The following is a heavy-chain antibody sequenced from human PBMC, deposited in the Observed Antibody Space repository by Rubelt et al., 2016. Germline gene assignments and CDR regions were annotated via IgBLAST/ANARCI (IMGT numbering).Heavy chain of an antibody. J-gene: IGHJ6*02. D-gene: IGHD6-19*01. CDR1: GYSINSGYF. Sequence: QVLLQESGPGLVKPSETLSLTCTVSGYSINSGYFWGWIRQSPGKGLEWIANVCYSGSNNYNPSLKSRVTISVDTSKNEFSLKLTSGTAADTAVYYCARDHKQWYGMDVWGQGTTVTVSS. V-gene: IGHV4-38-2*02. CDR3: ARDHKQWYGMDV. CDR2: VCYSGSN.